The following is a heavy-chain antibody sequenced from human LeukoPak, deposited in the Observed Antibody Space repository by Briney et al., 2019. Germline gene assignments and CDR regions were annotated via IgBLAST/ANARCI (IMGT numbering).Heavy chain of an antibody. Sequence: PGGSLRLSCAASGFTFSSYSMNWVRQAPGKGLEWVSYISSSSSTIYYADSVKGRFTISRDNAKNSLYLQMNSLRAEDTAVYYCASRWELQYWGRGTLVTVSS. V-gene: IGHV3-48*01. J-gene: IGHJ4*02. CDR1: GFTFSSYS. CDR2: ISSSSSTI. CDR3: ASRWELQY. D-gene: IGHD1-26*01.